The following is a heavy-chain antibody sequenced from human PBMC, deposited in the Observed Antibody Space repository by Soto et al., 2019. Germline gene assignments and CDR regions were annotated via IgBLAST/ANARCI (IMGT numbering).Heavy chain of an antibody. V-gene: IGHV3-23*01. CDR1: GXTFSSYA. CDR2: ISGSGGST. CDR3: AKAPTSVTTFDYFDY. Sequence: RRLSVAASGXTFSSYAMNWVRQAPGKGLEWVSAISGSGGSTYYADSVKGRFTISRDNSKNTLYLQMNSLRAEDTAVYYCAKAPTSVTTFDYFDYWGQGTLVTVSS. J-gene: IGHJ4*02. D-gene: IGHD4-17*01.